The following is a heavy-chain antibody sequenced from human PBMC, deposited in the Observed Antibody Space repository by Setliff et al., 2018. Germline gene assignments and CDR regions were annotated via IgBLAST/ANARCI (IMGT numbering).Heavy chain of an antibody. CDR1: GGPFRSYA. Sequence: GASVKVSCKISGGPFRSYAINWVRQAPGQGLEWMGGIIPIFDRTNYAQKFQGRVTMTTDTPTSTAYMELRSLRTDDTAVYYCARGPPDFVVVPAAAKFDYWGQGTLVTVSS. J-gene: IGHJ4*02. CDR2: IIPIFDRT. CDR3: ARGPPDFVVVPAAAKFDY. V-gene: IGHV1-69*05. D-gene: IGHD2-2*01.